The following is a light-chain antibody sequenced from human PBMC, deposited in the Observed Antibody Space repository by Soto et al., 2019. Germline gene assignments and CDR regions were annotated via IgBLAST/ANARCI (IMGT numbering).Light chain of an antibody. CDR2: GAS. CDR1: QSINKY. CDR3: QQLSNLPFT. Sequence: IELTQSPSTLSSSAGDTVTISCRASQSINKYLAWYQQKLGKAPKLLVYGASTLQTGVRARFSGSGSGTDFSLTISSLEPEDFAIYYCQQLSNLPFTFGQGTKLEIK. V-gene: IGKV1-9*01. J-gene: IGKJ2*01.